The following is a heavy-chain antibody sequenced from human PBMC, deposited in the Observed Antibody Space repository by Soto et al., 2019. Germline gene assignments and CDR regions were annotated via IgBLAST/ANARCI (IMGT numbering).Heavy chain of an antibody. CDR1: GYTFTSYD. CDR3: ARSDFWSGYYYYYGIDV. D-gene: IGHD3-3*01. V-gene: IGHV1-8*01. Sequence: ASVKVSCKASGYTFTSYDINWVRQATGQGLEWMGWMNPNSGKTGYAQKFQGRVTMTRNTSISTAYMELSSLRSEDTAVYYCARSDFWSGYYYYYGIDVWGQGTTVTVSS. CDR2: MNPNSGKT. J-gene: IGHJ6*02.